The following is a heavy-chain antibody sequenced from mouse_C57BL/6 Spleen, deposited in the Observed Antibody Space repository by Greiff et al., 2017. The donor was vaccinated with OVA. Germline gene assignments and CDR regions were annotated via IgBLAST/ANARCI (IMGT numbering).Heavy chain of an antibody. Sequence: EVQLVQSGPELVKPGASVKLSCKASGYSFTGYYMNWVKQSPEKSLEWIGEINPSTGGTTYTQKFKAKATLTVDKSSSTAYMQLKSLTSEDTAVYYCASDRSQAFYSVSNYAMDYWGQGTSVTVSS. D-gene: IGHD1-1*01. CDR1: GYSFTGYY. V-gene: IGHV1-42*01. CDR2: INPSTGGT. CDR3: ASDRSQAFYSVSNYAMDY. J-gene: IGHJ4*01.